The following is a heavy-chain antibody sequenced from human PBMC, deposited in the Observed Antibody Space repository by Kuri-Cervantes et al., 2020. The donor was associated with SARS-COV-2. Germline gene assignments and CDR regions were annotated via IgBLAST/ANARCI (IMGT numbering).Heavy chain of an antibody. V-gene: IGHV1-69*13. CDR2: IIPMFGTV. CDR3: GRGRLRGVPNYYYYMEV. CDR1: GGTFNNQC. D-gene: IGHD3-10*01. Sequence: SVKVSFKASGGTFNNQCISWVRQAPGQGLEWMGGIIPMFGTVKYAQKFQGRLTVTADDSTSIAYMELSSLSSEDTAVYYCGRGRLRGVPNYYYYMEVWGKGTTVTVSS. J-gene: IGHJ6*03.